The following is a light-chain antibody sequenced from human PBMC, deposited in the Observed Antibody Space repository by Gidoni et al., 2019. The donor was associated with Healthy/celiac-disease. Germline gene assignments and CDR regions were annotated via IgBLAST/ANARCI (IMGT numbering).Light chain of an antibody. V-gene: IGKV1-5*03. CDR3: QQYNSYSRT. CDR2: KAS. CDR1: QSISSW. J-gene: IGKJ3*01. Sequence: DIQMTQSPSTLSASVGDRVTITCRASQSISSWLAWYQQNPGKAPKLLIYKASSLESGVPSRFSGSGSGTEFTLTISSLQPDDFATYYCQQYNSYSRTFGPGTKMDIK.